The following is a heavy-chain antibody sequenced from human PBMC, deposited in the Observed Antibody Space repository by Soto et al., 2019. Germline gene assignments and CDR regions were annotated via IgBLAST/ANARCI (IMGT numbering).Heavy chain of an antibody. D-gene: IGHD2-2*01. CDR2: ISTYNGNT. Sequence: ASVKVSCKASGYPFTTYGITWVRQAPGQGLEWMGWISTYNGNTNYAQSLQGRVTMTRETSSTTAYMELRRLRSDDTAVYYCARVVPGAEAWFGPWGQGTLVTVSS. CDR1: GYPFTTYG. V-gene: IGHV1-18*04. CDR3: ARVVPGAEAWFGP. J-gene: IGHJ5*02.